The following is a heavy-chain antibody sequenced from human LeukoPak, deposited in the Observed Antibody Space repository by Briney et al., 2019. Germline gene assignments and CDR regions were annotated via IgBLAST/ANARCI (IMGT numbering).Heavy chain of an antibody. Sequence: GGSLRLSCAASGFTFSNYGMHWVRQAPGKGLEWVAVIWYDGSNKYYADSVKGRFTISRDNPKNTLYVQMNSLRAEDTAVYYCARGRGADYGGNSGYFDYWGQGTLVTVSS. CDR3: ARGRGADYGGNSGYFDY. J-gene: IGHJ4*02. CDR2: IWYDGSNK. D-gene: IGHD4-23*01. V-gene: IGHV3-33*01. CDR1: GFTFSNYG.